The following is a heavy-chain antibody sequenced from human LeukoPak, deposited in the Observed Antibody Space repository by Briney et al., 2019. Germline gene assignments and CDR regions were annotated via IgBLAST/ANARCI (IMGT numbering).Heavy chain of an antibody. CDR3: ARDDVGYYDSSGYYNWFDP. CDR2: IIPIFGTA. D-gene: IGHD3-22*01. J-gene: IGHJ5*02. Sequence: ASVKVSCKASGGTFSGYAISWVRQAPGQGLEWMGGIIPIFGTANYAQKFQGRVTITTDESTSTAYMELSSLRSEDTAVYYCARDDVGYYDSSGYYNWFDPWGQGTLVTVSS. V-gene: IGHV1-69*05. CDR1: GGTFSGYA.